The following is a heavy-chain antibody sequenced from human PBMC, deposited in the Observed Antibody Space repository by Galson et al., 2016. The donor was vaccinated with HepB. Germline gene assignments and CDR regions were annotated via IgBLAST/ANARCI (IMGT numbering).Heavy chain of an antibody. Sequence: SETLSLTCTVSGGSISSIYYYWAWIRQPPGKGLEWIGSLFYSGTTYYNPSLKSRVTISVDKSKNQVSLSLRSVSAADTAMYYCAAAGGREGITPVWGQGTLVTVSS. CDR1: GGSISSIYYY. D-gene: IGHD6-13*01. CDR3: AAAGGREGITPV. V-gene: IGHV4-39*07. J-gene: IGHJ1*01. CDR2: LFYSGTT.